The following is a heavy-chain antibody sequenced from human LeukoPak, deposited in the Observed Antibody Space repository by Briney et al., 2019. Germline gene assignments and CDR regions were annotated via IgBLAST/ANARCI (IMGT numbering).Heavy chain of an antibody. CDR3: ARVTSRSWYRYYYYYMDV. D-gene: IGHD6-13*01. Sequence: GSLRPSWAAPGFTFSRYGMKRVRQAPGKGLEWVSYIKSSGSTIYYADSVKGRFTISRDNAKNSLYLQMNSLRAEDTAVYYCARVTSRSWYRYYYYYMDVWGKGTTVTISS. V-gene: IGHV3-48*04. CDR1: GFTFSRYG. CDR2: IKSSGSTI. J-gene: IGHJ6*03.